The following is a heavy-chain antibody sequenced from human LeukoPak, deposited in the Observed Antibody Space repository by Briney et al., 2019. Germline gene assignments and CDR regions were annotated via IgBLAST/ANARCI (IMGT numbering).Heavy chain of an antibody. D-gene: IGHD1-7*01. CDR1: GFTFSSYE. CDR2: ISSSGSTI. J-gene: IGHJ6*02. V-gene: IGHV3-48*03. Sequence: GGSLLLSCAASGFTFSSYEMNWGRPAPGKGLEWVSYISSSGSTIYYADSVKGRFTISRDNANNSLYLQMNSLRAEDTAVYYCARDGTGTIYYGMDVWGQGTTVTVSS. CDR3: ARDGTGTIYYGMDV.